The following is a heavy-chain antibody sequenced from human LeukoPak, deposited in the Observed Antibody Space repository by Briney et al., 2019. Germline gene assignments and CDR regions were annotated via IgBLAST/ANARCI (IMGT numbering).Heavy chain of an antibody. J-gene: IGHJ4*02. CDR1: GFTLSTYV. Sequence: PGGSLRLSCAASGFTLSTYVMTWVRQAPGKGLEWVSSISRSGDTTYYGDSAKGRFTISRDNSKNTLYLQMNSLRGDDTAIYYCAKLVGATMTSDYWGQGILVTVS. D-gene: IGHD1-26*01. CDR3: AKLVGATMTSDY. V-gene: IGHV3-23*01. CDR2: ISRSGDTT.